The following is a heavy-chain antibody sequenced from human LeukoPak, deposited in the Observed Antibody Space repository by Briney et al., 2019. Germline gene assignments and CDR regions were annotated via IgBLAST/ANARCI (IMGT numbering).Heavy chain of an antibody. CDR3: ARGSAFHI. V-gene: IGHV4-61*02. J-gene: IGHJ3*02. D-gene: IGHD2-15*01. Sequence: SQTLSLTCTVSGGSISSGSYYWSWIRQPAGKGLEWIGRIYTSGSTNYNPSLKSRVTISVDTSKNQFSLKLSSVTAADTAVYYCARGSAFHIWGQGTMVTVSS. CDR1: GGSISSGSYY. CDR2: IYTSGST.